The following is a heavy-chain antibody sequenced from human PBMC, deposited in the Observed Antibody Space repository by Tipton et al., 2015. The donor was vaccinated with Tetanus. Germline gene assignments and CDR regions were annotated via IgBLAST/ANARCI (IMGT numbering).Heavy chain of an antibody. CDR3: ARGPSTVIGFFDP. V-gene: IGHV4-59*01. J-gene: IGHJ5*02. D-gene: IGHD4-17*01. Sequence: LRLSCSVSGSLRSYYWSWIRQAPGKGLEWIGQIYYTGNPRYNPSLKSRVSISVDTSKGQFSLKLTSLTTADTAVYYCARGPSTVIGFFDPWGQGALVSVAP. CDR2: IYYTGNP. CDR1: GSLRSYY.